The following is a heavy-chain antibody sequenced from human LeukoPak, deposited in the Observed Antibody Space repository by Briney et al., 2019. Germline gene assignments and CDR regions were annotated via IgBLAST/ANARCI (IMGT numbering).Heavy chain of an antibody. Sequence: PSETLSLTCTVSGGSISSSSYYWGWIRQPPGKGLEWIGRIYYSGSTYYNPSLKSRVTISVDTSKNQFSLKLSSVTAADTAVYYCVTYYDFWSGYYYPPSLDYWGQGTLVTVSS. CDR2: IYYSGST. CDR1: GGSISSSSYY. CDR3: VTYYDFWSGYYYPPSLDY. J-gene: IGHJ4*02. D-gene: IGHD3-3*01. V-gene: IGHV4-39*01.